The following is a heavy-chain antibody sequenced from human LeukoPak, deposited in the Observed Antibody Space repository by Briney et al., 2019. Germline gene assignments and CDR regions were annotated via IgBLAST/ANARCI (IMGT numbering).Heavy chain of an antibody. J-gene: IGHJ4*02. CDR2: IGTAGDT. D-gene: IGHD3-22*01. CDR1: GFTFSSYD. Sequence: PGGSLRLSCAASGFTFSSYDMHWVRQAAGKGLEWVSAIGTAGDTYYPGSVKGRFTISIENAKNSLYLQMNSLGAGDTAVYYCARARYYYDSSGYYYFDSWGQGSLVTVSS. CDR3: ARARYYYDSSGYYYFDS. V-gene: IGHV3-13*01.